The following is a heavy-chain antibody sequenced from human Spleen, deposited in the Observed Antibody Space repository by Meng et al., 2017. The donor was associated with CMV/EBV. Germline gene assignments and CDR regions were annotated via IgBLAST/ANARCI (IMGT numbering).Heavy chain of an antibody. J-gene: IGHJ5*02. D-gene: IGHD3-22*01. CDR1: GGSISSISYY. CDR3: ARSVIVVNWFDP. Sequence: RLQLQESGPGLVKPSETLSLTCTVSGGSISSISYYWGWIRQPPGKGLEWIGSIYYSGSTYYNPSLKSRVTISVDTSKNQFSLKLSSVTAADTAVYYCARSVIVVNWFDPWGQGTLVTVSS. V-gene: IGHV4-39*06. CDR2: IYYSGST.